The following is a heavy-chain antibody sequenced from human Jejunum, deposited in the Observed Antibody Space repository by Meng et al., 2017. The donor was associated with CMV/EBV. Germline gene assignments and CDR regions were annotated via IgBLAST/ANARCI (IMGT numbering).Heavy chain of an antibody. CDR1: FIFSTYV. CDR2: IFSGGTST. Sequence: FIFSTYVMSWVRQPPGKGLEWVSVIFSGGTSTYYADSVKGRFTISRDNSKNTLYLQMNSLRAEDTAVYYCAKHLGVVVYYYYGMDVWGQGTTVTVSS. J-gene: IGHJ6*02. V-gene: IGHV3-23*03. CDR3: AKHLGVVVYYYYGMDV. D-gene: IGHD3-22*01.